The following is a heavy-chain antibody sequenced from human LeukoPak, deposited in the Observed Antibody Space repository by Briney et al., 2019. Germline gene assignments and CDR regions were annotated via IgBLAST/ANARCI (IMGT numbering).Heavy chain of an antibody. CDR1: GFTFSSYA. D-gene: IGHD6-13*01. Sequence: GRSLRLSCAASGFTFSSYAMHWVRQAPGKGLEWVAVISYDGSDKYYADSVKGRFTISRDNSKNTLYLQMNSPRAEDTAVYYCARAGSSSWFYFDYWGQGTLVTVSS. CDR3: ARAGSSSWFYFDY. V-gene: IGHV3-30*04. CDR2: ISYDGSDK. J-gene: IGHJ4*02.